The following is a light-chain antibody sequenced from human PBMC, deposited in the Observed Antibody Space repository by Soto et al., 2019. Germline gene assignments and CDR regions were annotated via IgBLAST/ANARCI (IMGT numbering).Light chain of an antibody. CDR1: QSVSSNY. CDR2: GIS. V-gene: IGKV3-20*01. Sequence: EIVLKQSPGALSLSPGERASRSCRASQSVSSNYFAWYQQRPGQAPRLLIYGISSRATGIPDRFSGSGSGTDFTLTISRLEPEDVAVYYCEQYGSSPRTFGQGTKVDI. J-gene: IGKJ1*01. CDR3: EQYGSSPRT.